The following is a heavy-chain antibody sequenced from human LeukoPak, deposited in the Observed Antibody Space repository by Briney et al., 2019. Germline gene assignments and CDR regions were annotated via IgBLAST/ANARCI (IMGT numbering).Heavy chain of an antibody. D-gene: IGHD3-10*01. Sequence: PGGSLRLSCVASGFMFSDYAMSWVRQAPGKGLEWVSYISSSGSTIYYADSVKGRFTISRDNAKNSLYLQMNSLRAEDTAVYYCARNTMVRGVTFDYWGQGTLVTVSS. V-gene: IGHV3-11*01. CDR2: ISSSGSTI. CDR1: GFMFSDYA. CDR3: ARNTMVRGVTFDY. J-gene: IGHJ4*02.